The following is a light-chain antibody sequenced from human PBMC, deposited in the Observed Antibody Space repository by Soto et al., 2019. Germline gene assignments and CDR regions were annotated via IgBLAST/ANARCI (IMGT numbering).Light chain of an antibody. V-gene: IGKV1-5*01. CDR2: DAS. CDR3: QEYNSYSEA. Sequence: DIQMTQSPSSLSASVGDRVTITCRASHIIGTWLAWYQQKPGKAPNLLIYDASSLESGVPSRFSGSGSGTEFTLTISALQPDDFATYYCQEYNSYSEAFGQGTKVDIK. J-gene: IGKJ1*01. CDR1: HIIGTW.